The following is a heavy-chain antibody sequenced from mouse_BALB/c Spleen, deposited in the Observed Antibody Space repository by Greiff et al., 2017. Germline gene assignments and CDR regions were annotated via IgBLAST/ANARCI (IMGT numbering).Heavy chain of an antibody. J-gene: IGHJ4*01. CDR2: INPSNGGT. Sequence: QVQLQQSGAELVKPGASVKLSCTASGYTFTSYYMYWVKQRPGQGLEWIGEINPSNGGTNFNEKFKSKATLTVDKSSSTAYMQLSSLTSEDSAVYYCTRSGLYAMDYWGQGTSVTVSS. CDR3: TRSGLYAMDY. D-gene: IGHD1-3*01. V-gene: IGHV1S81*02. CDR1: GYTFTSYY.